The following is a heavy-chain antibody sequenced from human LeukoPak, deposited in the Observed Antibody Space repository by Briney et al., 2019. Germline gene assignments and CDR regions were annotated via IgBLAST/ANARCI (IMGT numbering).Heavy chain of an antibody. CDR3: ARGEGSTNYHY. D-gene: IGHD2/OR15-2a*01. V-gene: IGHV4-34*01. CDR1: GGSFSGYY. J-gene: IGHJ4*02. Sequence: PSETLSLTCAVYGGSFSGYYWSWIRQPPGKGLEWIGEINHSGSTNYNPSLKSRVTISVDTSKSQFSLKLSSVTAADTAVYYCARGEGSTNYHYWGQGTLVTVSS. CDR2: INHSGST.